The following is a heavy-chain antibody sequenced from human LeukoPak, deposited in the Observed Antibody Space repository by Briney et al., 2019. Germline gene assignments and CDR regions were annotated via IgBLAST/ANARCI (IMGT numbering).Heavy chain of an antibody. CDR1: GFPFSAYA. CDR2: INHSGST. D-gene: IGHD6-13*01. CDR3: ARLPYSSSWYGTSRIDY. V-gene: IGHV4-34*01. J-gene: IGHJ4*02. Sequence: GSLRLSCAASGFPFSAYAMSWVRQAPGKGLEWIGEINHSGSTNYNPSLKSRVTISVDTSKNQFSLKLSSVTAADTAVYYCARLPYSSSWYGTSRIDYWGQGTLVTVSS.